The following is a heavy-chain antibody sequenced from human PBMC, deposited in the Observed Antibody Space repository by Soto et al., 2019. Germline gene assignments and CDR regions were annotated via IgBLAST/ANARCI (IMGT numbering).Heavy chain of an antibody. CDR2: INNSGRT. J-gene: IGHJ4*02. Sequence: QVQLQQWGAGLLKPSETLSLTCAVYGGSFSGYYWSWIRQPPGKGLEWIGEINNSGRTNYNPSLNSRSTKPADSSKTHSSVKLRSVTAADTAVYYCARVRGLDTFFRMYYFDSWGQGTLVTVSS. CDR1: GGSFSGYY. V-gene: IGHV4-34*01. CDR3: ARVRGLDTFFRMYYFDS. D-gene: IGHD3-3*01.